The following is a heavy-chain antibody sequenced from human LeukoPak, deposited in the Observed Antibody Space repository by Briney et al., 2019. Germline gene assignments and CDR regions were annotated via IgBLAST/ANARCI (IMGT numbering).Heavy chain of an antibody. D-gene: IGHD3-10*01. V-gene: IGHV1-69*04. CDR1: GGTFSSYA. CDR3: ARDRSYYGSGSYPDY. CDR2: IIPILGIA. Sequence: ASVKVSCKASGGTFSSYAISWVRQAPGQGLEWMGRIIPILGIANYAQKFQGRVTITADKSTSTAYMELSSLRSEDTAVYYCARDRSYYGSGSYPDYWGQGTLVTVSS. J-gene: IGHJ4*02.